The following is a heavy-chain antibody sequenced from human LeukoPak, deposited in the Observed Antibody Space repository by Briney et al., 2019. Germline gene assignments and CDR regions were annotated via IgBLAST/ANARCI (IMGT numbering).Heavy chain of an antibody. D-gene: IGHD6-19*01. J-gene: IGHJ4*02. Sequence: GGSLRLSCAASAITFSNYAMTWVRQTPGKGLEWVSAISGSGGRTNYADSVRGRFTISRDNSKNTLYLQMNSLRAEDTAVYYCAKQGGKEWLVPYDYWGQGTLVTVSP. CDR3: AKQGGKEWLVPYDY. CDR2: ISGSGGRT. V-gene: IGHV3-23*01. CDR1: AITFSNYA.